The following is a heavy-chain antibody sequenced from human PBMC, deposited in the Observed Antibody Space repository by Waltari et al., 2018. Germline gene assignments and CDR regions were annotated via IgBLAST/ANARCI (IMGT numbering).Heavy chain of an antibody. CDR1: GGSFSGYY. D-gene: IGHD2-21*02. CDR2: INHSGST. V-gene: IGHV4-34*01. Sequence: QVQLQQWGAGLLKPSETLSLTCAVYGGSFSGYYWSWIRQPPGKGLEWIGEINHSGSTNDNPSLKSRVTISVDTSKNQFSLKLSSVTAADTAVYYCARGTPAVVTPRVEAFDIWGQGTMVTVSS. CDR3: ARGTPAVVTPRVEAFDI. J-gene: IGHJ3*02.